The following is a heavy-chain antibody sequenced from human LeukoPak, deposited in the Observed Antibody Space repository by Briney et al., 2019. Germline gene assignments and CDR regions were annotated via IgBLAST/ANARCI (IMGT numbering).Heavy chain of an antibody. J-gene: IGHJ6*03. CDR1: GGTFSSYA. CDR2: IIPIFGTA. V-gene: IGHV1-69*01. D-gene: IGHD6-19*01. CDR3: ARSVAGTDYYYYYYMDV. Sequence: ASVKVSCKASGGTFSSYAISWVRQAPGQGLEWMGGIIPIFGTANYAQKFQGRVTITADESTSTAYMELSSLRSEDTAVYYCARSVAGTDYYYYYYMDVWGNGTTVTISS.